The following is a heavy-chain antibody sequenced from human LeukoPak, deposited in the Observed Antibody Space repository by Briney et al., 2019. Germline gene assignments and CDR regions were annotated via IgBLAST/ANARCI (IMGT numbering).Heavy chain of an antibody. J-gene: IGHJ4*02. Sequence: ASVKVSCKASGYTFTSYGISWVRQAPGLGLEWMGWISAYNGNTNYAQKLQGRVTMTTDTSTSTAYMELRSLRSDDTAVYYGARGPYYDFWSGYYPPGPFDYWGQGTLVTVSS. CDR1: GYTFTSYG. CDR2: ISAYNGNT. CDR3: ARGPYYDFWSGYYPPGPFDY. D-gene: IGHD3-3*01. V-gene: IGHV1-18*01.